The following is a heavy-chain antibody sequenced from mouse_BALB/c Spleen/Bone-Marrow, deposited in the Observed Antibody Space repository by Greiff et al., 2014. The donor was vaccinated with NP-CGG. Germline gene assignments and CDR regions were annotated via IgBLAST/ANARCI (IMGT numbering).Heavy chain of an antibody. CDR2: IDPANGNT. J-gene: IGHJ3*01. V-gene: IGHV14-3*02. Sequence: EVQVVESGAELVKPGAPVKLSCTASGFNIKNTYMHWVKQRPEQGLEWIGRIDPANGNTKYDPKFQGKATITADTFSNTAYLQLSSLTSEDTAVYYCARNYGYGKSFAYSGQGTLVTVSA. D-gene: IGHD2-2*01. CDR1: GFNIKNTY. CDR3: ARNYGYGKSFAY.